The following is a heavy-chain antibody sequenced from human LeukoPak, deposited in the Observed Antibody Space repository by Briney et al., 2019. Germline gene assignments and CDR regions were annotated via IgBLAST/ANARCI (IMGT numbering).Heavy chain of an antibody. D-gene: IGHD2-2*01. CDR2: IYYSGST. CDR3: ARDVGGYCSSTSCYPGGAFDI. J-gene: IGHJ3*02. CDR1: GGSISSSSYY. V-gene: IGHV4-39*07. Sequence: SETLSLTCTVSGGSISSSSYYWGWIRQPPGKGLEWIGSIYYSGSTYYNPSLKSRVTTSVDTSKNQFSLKLSSVTAADTAVYYCARDVGGYCSSTSCYPGGAFDIWGQGTMVTVSS.